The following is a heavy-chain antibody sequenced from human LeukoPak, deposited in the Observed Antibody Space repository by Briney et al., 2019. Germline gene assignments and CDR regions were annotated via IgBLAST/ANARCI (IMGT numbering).Heavy chain of an antibody. CDR3: ARGYSSSWYYFDY. J-gene: IGHJ4*02. V-gene: IGHV4-59*01. D-gene: IGHD6-13*01. Sequence: PSEALSLTCTVSGGSISSYYWSWIRQPPGKGLEWIGYIYYSGSTNYNPSLKSRVTISVDTSKNQFSLKLSSVTAADTAVYYCARGYSSSWYYFDYWGQGTLVTVSS. CDR1: GGSISSYY. CDR2: IYYSGST.